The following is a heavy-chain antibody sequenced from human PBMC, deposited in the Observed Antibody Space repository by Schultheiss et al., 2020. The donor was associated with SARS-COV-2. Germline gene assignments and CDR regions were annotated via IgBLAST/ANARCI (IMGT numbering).Heavy chain of an antibody. CDR2: INHSGST. CDR3: ARGLGGGNWFDP. D-gene: IGHD3-16*01. J-gene: IGHJ5*02. CDR1: GGSFSGYY. Sequence: SETLSLTCAVYGGSFSGYYCSWIRQPPGKGLEWIGEINHSGSTNYNPSLKSRVTISVDTSKNQFSLKLSSVTAADTAVYYCARGLGGGNWFDPWGQGTLVTVSS. V-gene: IGHV4-34*01.